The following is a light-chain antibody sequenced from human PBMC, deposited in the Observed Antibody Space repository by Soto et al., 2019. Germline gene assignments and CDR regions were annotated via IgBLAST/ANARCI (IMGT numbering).Light chain of an antibody. CDR3: QQLNIYPLT. CDR2: KAS. CDR1: QSVTRF. V-gene: IGKV1-5*03. J-gene: IGKJ4*01. Sequence: IQMTQSHSTLSASVGDRVTITCRASQSVTRFLAWYQQKPGKAPKLLIYKASTLGGGVPSRFSGSGSGTDFTLTISSLQPEDFATYYCQQLNIYPLTFGGGTKVDI.